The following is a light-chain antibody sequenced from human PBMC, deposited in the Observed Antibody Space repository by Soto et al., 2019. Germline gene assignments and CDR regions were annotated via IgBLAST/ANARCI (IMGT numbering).Light chain of an antibody. CDR2: EVS. J-gene: IGLJ3*02. Sequence: QSALTQPASVSGSPGQSITISCTGTSSDIGGYNYVSWYQQHPGKAPKLMIYEVSNRPSGVSYRFSGFKSGITASLTISGLQTEDEADYYCSSYTSSGPWVFGGGTKLTVL. CDR3: SSYTSSGPWV. V-gene: IGLV2-14*01. CDR1: SSDIGGYNY.